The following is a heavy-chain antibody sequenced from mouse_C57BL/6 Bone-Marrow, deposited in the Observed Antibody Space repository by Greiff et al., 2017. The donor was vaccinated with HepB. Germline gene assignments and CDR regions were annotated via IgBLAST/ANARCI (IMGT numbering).Heavy chain of an antibody. J-gene: IGHJ4*01. V-gene: IGHV1-81*01. CDR3: ARWGWLLGMDY. CDR1: GYTFTSYG. D-gene: IGHD2-3*01. CDR2: IYPRSGNT. Sequence: VQLQESGAELARPGASVKLSCKASGYTFTSYGISWVKQRTGQGLEWIGEIYPRSGNTYYNETFKGKATLTADKSSSTAYMELRSLTSEDSAVYFCARWGWLLGMDYWGQGTSVTVSS.